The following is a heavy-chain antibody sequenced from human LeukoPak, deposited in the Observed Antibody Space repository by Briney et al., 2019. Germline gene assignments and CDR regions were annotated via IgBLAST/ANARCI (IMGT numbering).Heavy chain of an antibody. D-gene: IGHD4-17*01. J-gene: IGHJ4*02. CDR3: ARAVRRRDYGDYHEHDY. V-gene: IGHV1-69*13. CDR2: IIPIFGTA. CDR1: GGTFSSYA. Sequence: ASVKVSCKASGGTFSSYAISWVRQAPGQGLEWMGGIIPIFGTANYAQKFQGRVTIIADESTSTAYMELSSLRSEDTAVYYCARAVRRRDYGDYHEHDYWGQGTLVTVSS.